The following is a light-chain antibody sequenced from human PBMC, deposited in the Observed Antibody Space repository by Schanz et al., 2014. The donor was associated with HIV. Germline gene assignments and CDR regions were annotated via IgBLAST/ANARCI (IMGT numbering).Light chain of an antibody. CDR3: QQYSSSPRT. J-gene: IGKJ1*01. CDR1: QSVSSSY. Sequence: EIVLTQSPGTLSLSPGERATLSCRASQSVSSSYLAWYQQKPGQAPRLLIYGASIRATGVPDRFSGSGSGTDFTLTISRLEPEDFAVYYCQQYSSSPRTFGQGTKVEI. V-gene: IGKV3-20*01. CDR2: GAS.